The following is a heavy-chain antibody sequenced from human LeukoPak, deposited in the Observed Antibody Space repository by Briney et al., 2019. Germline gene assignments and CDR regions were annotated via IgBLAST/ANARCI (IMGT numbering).Heavy chain of an antibody. D-gene: IGHD5-18*01. CDR1: GYTFTGYY. CDR2: INPNSGGT. Sequence: ASVKVSCKAFGYTFTGYYMHWVRQAPGQGLEGVGWINPNSGGTNYAQKFQGWVTMTRDTSISTAYMELSRLRSDDMAVYYCARGEGWIQLWADYYGMDVWGKGTTVTVSS. CDR3: ARGEGWIQLWADYYGMDV. J-gene: IGHJ6*04. V-gene: IGHV1-2*04.